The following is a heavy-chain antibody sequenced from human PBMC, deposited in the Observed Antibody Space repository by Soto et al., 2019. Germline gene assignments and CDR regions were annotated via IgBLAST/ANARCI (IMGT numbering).Heavy chain of an antibody. CDR2: ISGSGGST. CDR3: AKGSRDTIFGVVITNYYFDY. D-gene: IGHD3-3*01. J-gene: IGHJ4*02. V-gene: IGHV3-23*01. CDR1: GLTFSSYA. Sequence: GGSLRLSCAASGLTFSSYAMSWVRQAPGKGLEWVSAISGSGGSTYYADSVKGRFTISRDNSKNTLYLQMDSLRAEDTAVYYCAKGSRDTIFGVVITNYYFDYWGQGTLVTVSS.